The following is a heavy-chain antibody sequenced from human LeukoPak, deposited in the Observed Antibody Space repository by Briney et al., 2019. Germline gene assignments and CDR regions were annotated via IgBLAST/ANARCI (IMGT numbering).Heavy chain of an antibody. Sequence: GGSLRLSCAVSGFTFSSYAMSWVRQAPGKGLEWVSAISGSGGSTYYADSVKGRFTISRDNSKNTLYLQMNSLKTEDTAVYYCTRTSDILTGYTPREAYYYYYHMDVWGKGTTVTVSS. V-gene: IGHV3-23*01. CDR3: TRTSDILTGYTPREAYYYYYHMDV. J-gene: IGHJ6*03. CDR2: ISGSGGST. D-gene: IGHD3-9*01. CDR1: GFTFSSYA.